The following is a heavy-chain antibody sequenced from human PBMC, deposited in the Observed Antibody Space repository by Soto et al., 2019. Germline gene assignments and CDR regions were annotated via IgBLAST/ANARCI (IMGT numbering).Heavy chain of an antibody. J-gene: IGHJ5*02. V-gene: IGHV1-3*01. Sequence: ASVKVSCKASGYTFTSYAMHWVRQAPGQRLEWMGWINAGNGNTKCSQKFQGRVTITRDTSASTAYMELSSLRSEDTAVYYCARGLAVAGYNWFDPWGQGTLVTVSS. D-gene: IGHD6-19*01. CDR3: ARGLAVAGYNWFDP. CDR1: GYTFTSYA. CDR2: INAGNGNT.